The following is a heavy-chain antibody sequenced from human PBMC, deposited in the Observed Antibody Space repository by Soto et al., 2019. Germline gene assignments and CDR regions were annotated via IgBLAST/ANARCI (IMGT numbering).Heavy chain of an antibody. D-gene: IGHD2-2*01. Sequence: ASVKVSCKASGYTFTSYAMHWVRQAPGQRLEWMGWINAGNGNTKYSQKFQGRITITRDTSASTAYMELGSLRSEDTAVYYCASSRYCSSTSCYEVPFDYWGQGTLVTVSS. CDR1: GYTFTSYA. V-gene: IGHV1-3*01. CDR2: INAGNGNT. CDR3: ASSRYCSSTSCYEVPFDY. J-gene: IGHJ4*02.